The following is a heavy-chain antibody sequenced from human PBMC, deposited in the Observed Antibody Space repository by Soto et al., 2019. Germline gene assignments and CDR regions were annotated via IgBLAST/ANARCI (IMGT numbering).Heavy chain of an antibody. Sequence: QVQLQESGPGLVKPSETLSLTCTVSGGSISSYYWSWIRQPPGKVLEWIGYIYYSGSTNYNPSLKRRVTISVDTSNNQFSLRLSCVTAADTAVYYCARRYYDILTGPRSSAFDIWGQGTMVTVSS. D-gene: IGHD3-9*01. J-gene: IGHJ3*02. V-gene: IGHV4-59*08. CDR3: ARRYYDILTGPRSSAFDI. CDR1: GGSISSYY. CDR2: IYYSGST.